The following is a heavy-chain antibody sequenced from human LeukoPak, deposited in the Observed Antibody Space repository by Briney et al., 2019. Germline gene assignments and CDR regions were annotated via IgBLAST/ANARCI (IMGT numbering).Heavy chain of an antibody. J-gene: IGHJ4*02. CDR1: GGSMSSYY. Sequence: SETLSLTCTVCGGSMSSYYWSWMRQPPGKGLEWIGYIFYSGSTNYNPSLKSRVTISVDTSKKQLSLKLSSVTAADTAMYYCARQDPQSVIWGQGTLVTVSS. V-gene: IGHV4-59*01. CDR2: IFYSGST. CDR3: ARQDPQSVI.